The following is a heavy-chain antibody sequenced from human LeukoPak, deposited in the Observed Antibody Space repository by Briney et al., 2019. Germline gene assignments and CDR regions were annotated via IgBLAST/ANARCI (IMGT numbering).Heavy chain of an antibody. CDR1: GFTFSSYA. Sequence: GGSLRLSCAASGFTFSSYAMSWVRQAPGKGLEWVSAISGSGGSTYYADSVKGRFTISRDNSKNTLYLQMNSLRAEDTAVYYCAKDGGSYYSGEIDYWGQGTLVTVSS. V-gene: IGHV3-23*01. J-gene: IGHJ4*02. CDR2: ISGSGGST. CDR3: AKDGGSYYSGEIDY. D-gene: IGHD1-26*01.